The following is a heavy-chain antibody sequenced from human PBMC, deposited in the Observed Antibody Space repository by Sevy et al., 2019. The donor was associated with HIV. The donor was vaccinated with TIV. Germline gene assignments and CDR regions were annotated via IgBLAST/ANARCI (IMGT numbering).Heavy chain of an antibody. J-gene: IGHJ4*02. V-gene: IGHV4-30-4*01. D-gene: IGHD3-10*01. CDR2: IYYSGTT. Sequence: SETLSLTCTVSGASISSGDYYWSWIRQPPGKGLEWIGYIYYSGTTYYNPSLKSRLTISVDTSKNQFSLKLSSVTAADTAVYYCAGGSWFGGSYYFDYWGQGTLVTVSS. CDR1: GASISSGDYY. CDR3: AGGSWFGGSYYFDY.